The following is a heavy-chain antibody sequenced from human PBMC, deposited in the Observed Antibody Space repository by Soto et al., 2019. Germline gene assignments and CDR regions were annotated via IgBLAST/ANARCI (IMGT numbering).Heavy chain of an antibody. V-gene: IGHV3-33*01. D-gene: IGHD3-3*01. Sequence: PGGSLRLSCAASGFTFSSYGMHWVRQAPGKGLEWVAVIWYDGSNKYYADSVKGRFTISRDNSKNTLYLQMKSLRAEDTVVYYCAREASRGFFAMYAFDIWGQGTMVTVSS. CDR2: IWYDGSNK. CDR3: AREASRGFFAMYAFDI. CDR1: GFTFSSYG. J-gene: IGHJ3*02.